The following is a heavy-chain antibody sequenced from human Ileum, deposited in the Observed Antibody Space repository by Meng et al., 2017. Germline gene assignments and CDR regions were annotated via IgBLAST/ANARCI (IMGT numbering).Heavy chain of an antibody. D-gene: IGHD2-15*01. CDR2: IYHTGGT. CDR3: ARVRCASVSCYGDSYFDY. Sequence: QVQLQESGPGLGKPAGTLPLTCAVSGGSISISNWWTWVRQPPGKGLEWIGEIYHTGGTNYNPSLKRRVTISVDKSKNQFSLEVTSVTAADTAVYYCARVRCASVSCYGDSYFDYWGQGILVTVSS. CDR1: GGSISISNW. V-gene: IGHV4-4*02. J-gene: IGHJ4*02.